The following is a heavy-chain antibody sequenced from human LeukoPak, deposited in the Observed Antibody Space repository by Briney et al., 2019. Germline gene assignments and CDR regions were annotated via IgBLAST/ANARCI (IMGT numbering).Heavy chain of an antibody. Sequence: PGGSLRLSCAASGFTFSSYSMNWVRQAPGKGLEWVSSISSSSSYIYYADSVKGRFTISRDNAKNSLYLQMNSLRAEDTAVYYCAIHRGDTAMARVYWGQGTLVTVSS. D-gene: IGHD5-18*01. CDR3: AIHRGDTAMARVY. CDR1: GFTFSSYS. V-gene: IGHV3-21*01. J-gene: IGHJ4*02. CDR2: ISSSSSYI.